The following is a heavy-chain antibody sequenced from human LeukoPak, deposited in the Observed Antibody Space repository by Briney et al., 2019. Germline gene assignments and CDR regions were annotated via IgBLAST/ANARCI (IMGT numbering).Heavy chain of an antibody. D-gene: IGHD1-26*01. V-gene: IGHV3-23*01. CDR2: ISGSGAST. Sequence: GGSLRLSCLTSGFTFSTNAMSWVRQAPGKGVEWISGISGSGASTYYADSVTGRFTISRDNSRNTLYLQMNSLRGDDTAVYYCAKDVGKWESLHFFDYWGQGTLVTVSS. J-gene: IGHJ4*02. CDR3: AKDVGKWESLHFFDY. CDR1: GFTFSTNA.